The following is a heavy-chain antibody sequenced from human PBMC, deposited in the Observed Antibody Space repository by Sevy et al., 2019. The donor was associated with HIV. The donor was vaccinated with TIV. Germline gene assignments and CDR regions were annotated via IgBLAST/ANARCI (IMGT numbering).Heavy chain of an antibody. Sequence: GGSLRLSCAASGFSLTTSDMHCVRQAPGKGLEWVAYVRNDGSNKYYADSGRDRFTISRDSPKNTLYLQMNSLRDEDTAIYYCARGRKTTEEWLEELDYYYGLDVWGQGTTVTVSS. J-gene: IGHJ6*02. V-gene: IGHV3-30*02. D-gene: IGHD2-8*01. CDR3: ARGRKTTEEWLEELDYYYGLDV. CDR2: VRNDGSNK. CDR1: GFSLTTSD.